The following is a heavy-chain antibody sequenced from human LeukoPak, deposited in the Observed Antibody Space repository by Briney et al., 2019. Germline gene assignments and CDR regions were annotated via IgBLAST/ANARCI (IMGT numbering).Heavy chain of an antibody. CDR3: AREYCSSTSCYFDY. CDR1: GYTFTGYY. D-gene: IGHD2-2*01. J-gene: IGHJ4*02. CDR2: INPNSGGT. V-gene: IGHV1-2*06. Sequence: ASVKVSCKASGYTFTGYYMHWVRQAPGQGLEWMGRINPNSGGTNYAQKFRGRVTMTRDTSISTAYMKLSRLRSDDTAVYYCAREYCSSTSCYFDYWGQGTLVTVSS.